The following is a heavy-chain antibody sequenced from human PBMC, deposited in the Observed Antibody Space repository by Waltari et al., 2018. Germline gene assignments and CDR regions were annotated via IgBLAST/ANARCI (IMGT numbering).Heavy chain of an antibody. CDR2: VGFDGRNK. CDR3: AKDVEGELYYFDN. CDR1: GFPFISLA. V-gene: IGHV3-30*18. J-gene: IGHJ4*02. D-gene: IGHD3-16*01. Sequence: VQLVESGGGVVQRGRSLRLSCAASGFPFISLAMHWVRRSPGKGLDWVAVVGFDGRNKFYAESVKGRFTISRDNSKNTLYLQMESLRAEDTAIYYCAKDVEGELYYFDNWGQGTLVTVSS.